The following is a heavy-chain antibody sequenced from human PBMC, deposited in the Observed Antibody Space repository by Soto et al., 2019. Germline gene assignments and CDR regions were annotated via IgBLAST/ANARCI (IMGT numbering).Heavy chain of an antibody. CDR1: GGSMSSGGYS. D-gene: IGHD3-22*01. V-gene: IGHV4-30-2*01. J-gene: IGHJ4*02. CDR3: ARSSSSGYYPDY. Sequence: SETLSLTCAVSGGSMSSGGYSWSWLRQPPGKGLEWIGNIYHSGTTYYNPSLKSRVTLSVDRSKNQFSLNLTSVTAADTAVYYCARSSSSGYYPDYWGQGTLVTV. CDR2: IYHSGTT.